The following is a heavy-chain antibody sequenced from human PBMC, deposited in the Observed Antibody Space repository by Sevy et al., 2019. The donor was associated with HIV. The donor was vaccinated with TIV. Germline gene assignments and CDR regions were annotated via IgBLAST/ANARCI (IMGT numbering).Heavy chain of an antibody. CDR2: INPSGGST. Sequence: ASVKVSCKASGYTFTSYYMHWVRQAPGQGLEWMGIINPSGGSTSYAQKFQGRVTMTRDTSTSTVYMELSSLRAEDTAVYYCARAVGRGVCSGGSCYDYWGQGTLVTVSS. CDR1: GYTFTSYY. J-gene: IGHJ4*02. CDR3: ARAVGRGVCSGGSCYDY. V-gene: IGHV1-46*03. D-gene: IGHD2-15*01.